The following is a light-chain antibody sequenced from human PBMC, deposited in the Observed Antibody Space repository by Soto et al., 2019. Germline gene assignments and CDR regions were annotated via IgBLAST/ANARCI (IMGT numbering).Light chain of an antibody. CDR2: RND. CDR1: NIGSNT. CDR3: AAWDDSRSGQV. J-gene: IGLJ2*01. V-gene: IGLV1-44*01. Sequence: QAVLTQPPSASGTPGQRVTISCSANIGSNTVSWYQHLPGTDPKLLISRNDQRPSGVPDRVSGSKSGTSASLAISGLQPEDEGVYYCAAWDDSRSGQVFGGGTKVTVL.